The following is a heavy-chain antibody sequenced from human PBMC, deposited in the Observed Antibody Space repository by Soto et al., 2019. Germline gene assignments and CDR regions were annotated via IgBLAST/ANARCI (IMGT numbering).Heavy chain of an antibody. J-gene: IGHJ4*02. V-gene: IGHV3-30*18. D-gene: IGHD3-10*01. CDR3: VKEGVVRGARGGGIDY. CDR2: ISYDGSNK. Sequence: QVQLVESGGGVVQPGRSLRLSCAASGFTFSSYGMHWVRQAPGKGLEWVAVISYDGSNKYYADSVKGRFTISRDNSKNHLYLQMNSLGAEGTSGYDGVKEGVVRGARGGGIDYWGQGTLVTGSS. CDR1: GFTFSSYG.